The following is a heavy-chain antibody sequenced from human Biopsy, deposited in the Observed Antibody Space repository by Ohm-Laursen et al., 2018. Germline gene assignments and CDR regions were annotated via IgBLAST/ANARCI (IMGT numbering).Heavy chain of an antibody. CDR1: GGTFSSFG. Sequence: SSVKVSCKASGGTFSSFGISWVRQAPGQGLEWMGEINSMFGTTNYAQTFQGRVTITADESTSTAYMEVSSLRSEDTAVYYCAKRGVEKGRPLAYWGQGTLVTVSS. J-gene: IGHJ4*02. D-gene: IGHD1-1*01. V-gene: IGHV1-69*01. CDR2: INSMFGTT. CDR3: AKRGVEKGRPLAY.